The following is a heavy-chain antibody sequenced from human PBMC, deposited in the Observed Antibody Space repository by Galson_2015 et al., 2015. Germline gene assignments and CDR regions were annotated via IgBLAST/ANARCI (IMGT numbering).Heavy chain of an antibody. CDR1: GGTFSSYA. Sequence: SVKVSCKASGGTFSSYAISWVRQAPGQGLEWMGGIIPILGTANYAQKFQGRVTITADESTSTAYMELSSLRSEDTAVYYCARVEHYGSGRNQPPVDVWGKGTTVTVSS. V-gene: IGHV1-69*13. J-gene: IGHJ6*04. CDR3: ARVEHYGSGRNQPPVDV. D-gene: IGHD3-10*01. CDR2: IIPILGTA.